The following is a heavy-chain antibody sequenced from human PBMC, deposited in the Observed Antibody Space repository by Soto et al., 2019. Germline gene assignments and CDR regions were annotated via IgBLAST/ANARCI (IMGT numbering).Heavy chain of an antibody. Sequence: PGGSLRLSCVASGFAVSSNYMSWVRQAPGKGLEWVSVIYSGGSTYYADSVKGRFTIPRDNSKNTLYLQMNSLRAEDTAVYYCARDWCSSPCDTYYMDFWGKGTTVIVSS. J-gene: IGHJ6*03. V-gene: IGHV3-66*01. D-gene: IGHD6-6*01. CDR2: IYSGGST. CDR3: ARDWCSSPCDTYYMDF. CDR1: GFAVSSNY.